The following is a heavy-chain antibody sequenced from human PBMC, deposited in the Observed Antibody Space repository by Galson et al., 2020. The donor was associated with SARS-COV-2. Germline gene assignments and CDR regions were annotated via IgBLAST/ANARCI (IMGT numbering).Heavy chain of an antibody. D-gene: IGHD3-22*01. Sequence: SGPTLVKPTQTLTLTCNFSGFSLSTSGMCVSWIRQPPGKALEWLARIDWDDDQYYSTSLKTRLTISKETSKNQVVLTMTNMDPVDTATYYCARGNSPYCYDSSCYVRRDDYGRDVWGQGTTVTVSS. CDR2: IDWDDDQ. CDR1: GFSLSTSGMC. V-gene: IGHV2-70*11. J-gene: IGHJ6*02. CDR3: ARGNSPYCYDSSCYVRRDDYGRDV.